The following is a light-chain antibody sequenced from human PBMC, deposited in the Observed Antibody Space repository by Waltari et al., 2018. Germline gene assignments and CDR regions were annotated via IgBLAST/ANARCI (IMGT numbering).Light chain of an antibody. CDR2: GAS. CDR3: QQYNDWPPFT. J-gene: IGKJ3*01. CDR1: QSISSK. Sequence: ELVMTQSPVTLSVSPGERASLSCRASQSISSKLAWYQHKPGQAPRLLIYGASSRATGIPARFSGSGSGTEFTLTISSLQSEDFAVYYCQQYNDWPPFTFGPGTKVDFK. V-gene: IGKV3-15*01.